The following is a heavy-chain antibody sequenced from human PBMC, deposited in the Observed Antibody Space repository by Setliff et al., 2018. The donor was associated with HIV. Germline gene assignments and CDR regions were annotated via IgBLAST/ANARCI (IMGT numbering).Heavy chain of an antibody. CDR1: GGTFSSYA. D-gene: IGHD4-17*01. CDR3: AVGPHGDYELGWFDL. V-gene: IGHV1-69*05. Sequence: SVKVSCKTSGGTFSSYAISWVRQAPGQGLEWMGGLIPIYATSDYAQKLQGRVTISTDESARTAYMELRSLRSEDTAVYYCAVGPHGDYELGWFDLWGQGTLVTVSS. J-gene: IGHJ5*02. CDR2: LIPIYATS.